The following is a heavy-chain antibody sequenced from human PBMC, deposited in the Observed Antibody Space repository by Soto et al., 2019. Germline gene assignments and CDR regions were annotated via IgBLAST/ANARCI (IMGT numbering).Heavy chain of an antibody. Sequence: SGGSLRLSCATSGFSFSNYNMNWVRQAPGKGLEWVSSISSSSSYIYYADSVKGRFTISRDNAKKSLYLQMNSLRVEDTAVYYCATERGWYFDLWGRGTLVTVSS. J-gene: IGHJ2*01. CDR1: GFSFSNYN. CDR2: ISSSSSYI. V-gene: IGHV3-21*01. CDR3: ATERGWYFDL.